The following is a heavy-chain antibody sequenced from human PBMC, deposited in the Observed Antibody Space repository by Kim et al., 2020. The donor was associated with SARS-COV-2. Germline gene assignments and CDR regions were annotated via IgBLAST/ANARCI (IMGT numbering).Heavy chain of an antibody. CDR3: ARSEYYGSGTLAKYGMDV. J-gene: IGHJ6*02. CDR2: VFDTGST. Sequence: SETLSLTCSVSGVSVSSRTYCWTWIRQTPGTGLEWIGNVFDTGSTNYNPSLKSRVTISVDTSKNQLSLKLSSVTAADTAVYFCARSEYYGSGTLAKYGMDVWGQGTTVTVSS. D-gene: IGHD3-10*01. CDR1: GVSVSSRTYC. V-gene: IGHV4-61*01.